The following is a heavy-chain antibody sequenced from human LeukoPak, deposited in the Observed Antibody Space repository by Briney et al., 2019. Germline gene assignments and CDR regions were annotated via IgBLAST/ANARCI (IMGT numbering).Heavy chain of an antibody. J-gene: IGHJ6*02. Sequence: GGSLRLSCAASGFTFSDHGIHWVRHGPGKGLEWVAIIYYDGKNKYYADSAKGRFTISRDNPKNTAYLQMNSLRGDDTGVYYCSRGGWPTAGTPRMDVWGQGTTVIVSS. CDR1: GFTFSDHG. CDR3: SRGGWPTAGTPRMDV. V-gene: IGHV3-33*01. D-gene: IGHD6-13*01. CDR2: IYYDGKNK.